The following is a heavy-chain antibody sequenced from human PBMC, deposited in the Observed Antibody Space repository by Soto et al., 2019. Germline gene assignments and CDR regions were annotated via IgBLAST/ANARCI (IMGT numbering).Heavy chain of an antibody. V-gene: IGHV4-39*01. J-gene: IGHJ3*02. Sequence: SETLSLTCSVSGGSISSRSYYWGWIRQPPGKGLEWIGSIYYNGSTYYNPSLKSRVTISVDTSKNQFSLKLSSVTAADTAVYYCARQPKDAFDIWGQGTMVTVSS. CDR3: ARQPKDAFDI. CDR1: GGSISSRSYY. CDR2: IYYNGST.